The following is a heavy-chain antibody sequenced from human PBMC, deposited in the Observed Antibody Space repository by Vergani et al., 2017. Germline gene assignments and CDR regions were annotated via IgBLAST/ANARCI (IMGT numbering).Heavy chain of an antibody. Sequence: QVQLQESGPGLVKPSQTLSLTCTVSGGSISSGSYYWSWIRLAPGKGLEWIGEINHSGTINYNPTLKSPFNVTIDTSRDHFSLKLRSVSAADTAVYFCAGRAERWETLLRDDFDVWGQGTFVTVSP. D-gene: IGHD1-26*01. CDR2: INHSGTI. CDR3: AGRAERWETLLRDDFDV. J-gene: IGHJ3*01. V-gene: IGHV4-61*03. CDR1: GGSISSGSYY.